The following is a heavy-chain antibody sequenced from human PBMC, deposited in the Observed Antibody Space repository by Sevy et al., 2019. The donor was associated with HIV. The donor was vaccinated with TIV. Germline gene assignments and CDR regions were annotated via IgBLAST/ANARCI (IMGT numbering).Heavy chain of an antibody. CDR1: GGTFSSYA. V-gene: IGHV1-69*04. CDR3: ARGPSHYYDSSGYGD. Sequence: ASVKVSCKASGGTFSSYAISWVRQAPGQGLEWMGRIIPILGIANYAQKFQGRVTITADKSTSTVYMELSSLRSEDTAVYYCARGPSHYYDSSGYGDWGQGTLVTVSS. D-gene: IGHD3-22*01. CDR2: IIPILGIA. J-gene: IGHJ4*02.